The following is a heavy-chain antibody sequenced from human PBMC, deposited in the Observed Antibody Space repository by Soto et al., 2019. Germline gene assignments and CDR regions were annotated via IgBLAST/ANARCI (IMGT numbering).Heavy chain of an antibody. CDR2: ISGSGDST. V-gene: IGHV3-23*01. Sequence: EVQLLESGGGLVQPGGSLRLSCAASGFTFSSYATSWVRQAPGKGLEWVSAISGSGDSTYYADSVKGRFTISRDNSKNTQYLQMNSLRAEDTAVYYCAKRTVGWYFDLWGRGTLVTVSS. CDR1: GFTFSSYA. CDR3: AKRTVGWYFDL. D-gene: IGHD4-17*01. J-gene: IGHJ2*01.